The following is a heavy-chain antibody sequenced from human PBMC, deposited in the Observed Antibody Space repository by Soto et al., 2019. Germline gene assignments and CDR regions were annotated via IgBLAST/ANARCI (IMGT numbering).Heavy chain of an antibody. D-gene: IGHD2-15*01. CDR2: ISYDGSDK. J-gene: IGHJ1*01. CDR1: GFTFSSYG. CDR3: AKEVVVATTYFQH. V-gene: IGHV3-30*18. Sequence: QVQLVESGGGWVQPGRSLRLSCAASGFTFSSYGLHWVRQAPGKGLGWVAVISYDGSDKYYADSVKGRFTISRDNSNNTLYLQMDSLRAEDTAVYYCAKEVVVATTYFQHRGQGTLVTVSS.